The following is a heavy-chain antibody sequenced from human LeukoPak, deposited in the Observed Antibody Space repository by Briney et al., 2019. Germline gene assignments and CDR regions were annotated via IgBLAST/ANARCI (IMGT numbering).Heavy chain of an antibody. D-gene: IGHD4-23*01. CDR1: GGSISSSDYY. CDR3: VRDGPAGPVVILGGPFDF. V-gene: IGHV4-39*07. CDR2: ISYTGST. J-gene: IGHJ4*02. Sequence: SETLSLTCTVSGGSISSSDYYWGWIRQPPGTGLEWIGSISYTGSTYYNPSRKSRVTISGDMSKHQFSLKLSSVTAADTAVYYCVRDGPAGPVVILGGPFDFWGQGTLVTVSS.